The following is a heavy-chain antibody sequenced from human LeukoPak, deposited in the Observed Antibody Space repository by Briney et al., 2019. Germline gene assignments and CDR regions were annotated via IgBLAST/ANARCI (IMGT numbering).Heavy chain of an antibody. Sequence: GGSLRLSCTASGFSFSGHWMHWARQLPGKGLVWVSRISPTGSTTSYADSVKGRFTVSRDNAKNTLYLQVNNLRAEDTAVYYCARGPNSNWSEPDFWGQGTLLTVSS. CDR3: ARGPNSNWSEPDF. V-gene: IGHV3-74*01. CDR2: ISPTGSTT. CDR1: GFSFSGHW. J-gene: IGHJ4*02. D-gene: IGHD6-6*01.